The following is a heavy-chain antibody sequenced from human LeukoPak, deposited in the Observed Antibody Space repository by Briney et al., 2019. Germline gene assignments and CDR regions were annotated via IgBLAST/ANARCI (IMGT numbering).Heavy chain of an antibody. CDR1: GGSISSYY. J-gene: IGHJ4*02. D-gene: IGHD3-9*01. CDR3: ARENYDILTGYYSRGFDY. CDR2: IYYSGST. Sequence: PSETLSLTCTVPGGSISSYYWSWIRQPPGKGLEWIGYIYYSGSTNYNPSLKSRVTISVDTSKNQFSLKLSSVTAADTAVYYCARENYDILTGYYSRGFDYWGQGTLVTVSS. V-gene: IGHV4-59*01.